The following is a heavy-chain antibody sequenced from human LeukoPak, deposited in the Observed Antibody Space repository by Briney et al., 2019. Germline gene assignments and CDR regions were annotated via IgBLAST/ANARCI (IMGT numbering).Heavy chain of an antibody. V-gene: IGHV1-46*01. CDR3: AGGTTNTKGAFDM. CDR1: GYTFTSYY. J-gene: IGHJ3*02. Sequence: ASVKVSCKASGYTFTSYYMHWVRLAPGQGLEWMAMINPSGGTTSYAQKFQGRVTMTRDTSTSTVYMELSSLRSEDTAVYYCAGGTTNTKGAFDMWGQGTMVTVSS. D-gene: IGHD2-8*01. CDR2: INPSGGTT.